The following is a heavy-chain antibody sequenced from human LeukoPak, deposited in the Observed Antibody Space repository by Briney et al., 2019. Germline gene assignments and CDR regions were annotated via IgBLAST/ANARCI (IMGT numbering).Heavy chain of an antibody. CDR3: ARDSAPTVVTSY. D-gene: IGHD4-23*01. Sequence: PGGSLRLSCAASGFTFNSYWMHWVRQAPGRGLVWVSRINSDGSSTSYADSVKGRFTISRDNAKNTLYLQMNSLRAEDMAVYYCARDSAPTVVTSYWGQGTLVTVSS. CDR1: GFTFNSYW. V-gene: IGHV3-74*01. CDR2: INSDGSST. J-gene: IGHJ4*02.